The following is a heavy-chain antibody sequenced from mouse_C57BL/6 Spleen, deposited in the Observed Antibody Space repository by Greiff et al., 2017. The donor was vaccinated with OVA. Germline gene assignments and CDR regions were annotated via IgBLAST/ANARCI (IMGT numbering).Heavy chain of an antibody. CDR3: ARWGSNYEGYFDV. J-gene: IGHJ1*03. Sequence: VKLQQPGAELVMPGASVKLSCKASGYTFTSYWMHWVKQRPGQGLEWIGEIDPADSYTNYNQKFKGKSTLTVDKSSSTAYMQLSSLTSEDSAVYYCARWGSNYEGYFDVWGTGTTVTVSS. CDR2: IDPADSYT. CDR1: GYTFTSYW. D-gene: IGHD2-5*01. V-gene: IGHV1-69*01.